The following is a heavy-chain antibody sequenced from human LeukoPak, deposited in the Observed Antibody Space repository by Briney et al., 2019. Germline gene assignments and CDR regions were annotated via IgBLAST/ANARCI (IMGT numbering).Heavy chain of an antibody. CDR3: ARHHGGTYYDFWSGYSNWFDP. J-gene: IGHJ5*02. CDR1: GGTFSSYA. V-gene: IGHV1-69*01. Sequence: GASVKVSCKASGGTFSSYAISWVRQAPGQGLEWMGGIIPIFGTANYAQKFQGRVTITADESTCTAYMELSSLRSEDTAVYYCARHHGGTYYDFWSGYSNWFDPWGQGTLVTVSS. CDR2: IIPIFGTA. D-gene: IGHD3-3*01.